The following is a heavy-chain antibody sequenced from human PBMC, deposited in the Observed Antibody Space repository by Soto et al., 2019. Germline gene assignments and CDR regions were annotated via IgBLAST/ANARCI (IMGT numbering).Heavy chain of an antibody. Sequence: QPQLVQSGPEVQEPGASVKVSCKASGYSFTTSGITWVRQTPGQGLEWMGWISTYNGNTNYEQKLQDRVTLTTDTTTSTAYMELMSLKSDDTAVYYYARRVYGDYDDWGQGTLVTVST. CDR1: GYSFTTSG. V-gene: IGHV1-18*01. J-gene: IGHJ4*02. CDR2: ISTYNGNT. D-gene: IGHD4-17*01. CDR3: ARRVYGDYDD.